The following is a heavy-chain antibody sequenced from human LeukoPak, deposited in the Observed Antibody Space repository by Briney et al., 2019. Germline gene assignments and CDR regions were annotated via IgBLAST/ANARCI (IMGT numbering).Heavy chain of an antibody. Sequence: GGSLRLSCAASGFTFSSYAMSWVRQAPGKRLEWVSAISGSGGSTYYADSVKGRFTISRDNSKNTLYLQMNSLRAEDTAVYYCAKDLQPFLYGDYVSWSIDYWGQGTLVTVSS. CDR1: GFTFSSYA. CDR3: AKDLQPFLYGDYVSWSIDY. V-gene: IGHV3-23*01. J-gene: IGHJ4*02. D-gene: IGHD4-17*01. CDR2: ISGSGGST.